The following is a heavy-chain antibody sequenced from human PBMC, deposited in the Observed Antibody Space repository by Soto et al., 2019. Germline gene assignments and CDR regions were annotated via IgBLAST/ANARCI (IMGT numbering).Heavy chain of an antibody. CDR2: IIPIHGTT. D-gene: IGHD3-16*01. CDR1: CGSLTSYP. CDR3: ARGWGLVS. J-gene: IGHJ4*02. V-gene: IGHV1-69*01. Sequence: QMEQSGAEVRKPGSSVNVSCKPSCGSLTSYPMAWVRQAPGQGFEWMGGIIPIHGTTEYAQKFQGRVTITADESTNRATLELTRLTSEDTAVYYCARGWGLVSWGQGTLDNVSS.